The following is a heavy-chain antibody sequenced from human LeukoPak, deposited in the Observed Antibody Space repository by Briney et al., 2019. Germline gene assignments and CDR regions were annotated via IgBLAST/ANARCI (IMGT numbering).Heavy chain of an antibody. CDR3: AISLDYYGSSGRSGY. V-gene: IGHV3-23*01. Sequence: PGGSLRLSCAASGFTFSSYAMSWVRQAPGKGLEWVSAISGSGGSTYYADSVKGRFTISRDNSKNTLYLQMNSLRAEDTAVYYCAISLDYYGSSGRSGYWGQGTPVTVSS. D-gene: IGHD3-22*01. CDR1: GFTFSSYA. CDR2: ISGSGGST. J-gene: IGHJ4*02.